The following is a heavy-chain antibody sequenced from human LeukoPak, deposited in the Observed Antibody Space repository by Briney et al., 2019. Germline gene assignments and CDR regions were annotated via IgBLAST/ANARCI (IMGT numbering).Heavy chain of an antibody. CDR2: IYTTGST. CDR1: GGSISSYY. Sequence: SETLSLTCTVSGGSISSYYWSWIRQPAGKGLEWIRRIYTTGSTNYNPSLKSRVTISVDTSKNQFSLKLSSVTAADTAVYYCARVSFGSGYYNYMDVWGKGTTVTVSS. J-gene: IGHJ6*03. CDR3: ARVSFGSGYYNYMDV. V-gene: IGHV4-4*07. D-gene: IGHD3-10*01.